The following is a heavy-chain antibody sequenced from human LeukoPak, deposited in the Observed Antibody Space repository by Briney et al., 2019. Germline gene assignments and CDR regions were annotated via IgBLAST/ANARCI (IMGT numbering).Heavy chain of an antibody. J-gene: IGHJ6*02. CDR2: ISSSGSTI. D-gene: IGHD3-22*01. CDR3: ARELPIGYDSSGYYGMDV. V-gene: IGHV3-48*03. Sequence: PGGSLRLSCAASGFTFSSYEMNWVRQAPGKGLEWVSYISSSGSTIYYADSVKGRFTISRDNAKNSLYLQMNSLRAEDTAVYYRARELPIGYDSSGYYGMDVWGQGTTVTVSS. CDR1: GFTFSSYE.